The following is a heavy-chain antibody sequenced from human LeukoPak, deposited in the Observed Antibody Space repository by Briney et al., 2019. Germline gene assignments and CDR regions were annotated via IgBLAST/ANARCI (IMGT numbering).Heavy chain of an antibody. D-gene: IGHD6-13*01. CDR3: ARQGDSSSWSYFDY. CDR1: GGSISNYY. V-gene: IGHV4-59*08. J-gene: IGHJ4*02. CDR2: ISYTGST. Sequence: SETLSLTCAVSGGSISNYYWSWIRQPPGKGLEWIGYISYTGSTNYHPSLKSRVTIPLDTSKNQFSLKLSSVTAADTAVYYCARQGDSSSWSYFDYWGQGTLVTVSS.